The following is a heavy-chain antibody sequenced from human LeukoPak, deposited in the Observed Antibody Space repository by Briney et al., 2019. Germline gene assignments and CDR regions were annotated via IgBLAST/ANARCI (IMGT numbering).Heavy chain of an antibody. Sequence: GGSLRLSCAASGFTFDDYAMHWVRQAPGKGLEWVSGISWHSEIIGYADSVKGRFTISRDNAKNSLYLQMNSLRAEDTALYYCAKDRAVAGTATVDFDYWGQGTLVTVSS. J-gene: IGHJ4*02. CDR1: GFTFDDYA. CDR3: AKDRAVAGTATVDFDY. V-gene: IGHV3-9*01. D-gene: IGHD6-19*01. CDR2: ISWHSEII.